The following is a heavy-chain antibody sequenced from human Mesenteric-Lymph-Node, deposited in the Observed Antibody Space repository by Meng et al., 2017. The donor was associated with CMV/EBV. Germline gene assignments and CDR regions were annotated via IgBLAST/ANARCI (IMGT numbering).Heavy chain of an antibody. Sequence: GESLKISCAASGFTFSTNWMHWVRQAPGKGLVWVSRINNNGYIATYADSVKGRLTISRDNAKNTLYLQMNSLRVEDTAVYYCARDGGRKDDYWGQGALVTVSS. J-gene: IGHJ4*02. CDR3: ARDGGRKDDY. CDR2: INNNGYIA. V-gene: IGHV3-74*01. CDR1: GFTFSTNW. D-gene: IGHD3-16*01.